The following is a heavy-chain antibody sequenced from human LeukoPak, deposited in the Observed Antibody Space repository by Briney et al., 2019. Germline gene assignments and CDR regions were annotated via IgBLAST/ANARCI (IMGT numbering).Heavy chain of an antibody. V-gene: IGHV3-23*01. CDR2: LGGDSDST. D-gene: IGHD6-25*01. Sequence: GGSLRLSCAASGFTFSSYDMSWVRQAPGKGLEWVSGLGGDSDSTYYADSVKGRFTISRDISKNTLYLQMSSLRAEDTAVYYYLLAARDYWGQGTLVTVSS. J-gene: IGHJ4*02. CDR3: LLAARDY. CDR1: GFTFSSYD.